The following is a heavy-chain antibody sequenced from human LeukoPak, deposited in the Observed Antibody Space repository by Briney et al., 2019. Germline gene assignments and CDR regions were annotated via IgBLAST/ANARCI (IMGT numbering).Heavy chain of an antibody. CDR3: ARAGRGSSSGYYFDY. Sequence: PSETLSLTCTVSGGPISSSSYYWGWIRQPPGKGLEWIGSISYSGSTYYNPSLRSRVTISADTSKNQFSLKLSSVTAADTAVYYCARAGRGSSSGYYFDYWGQGTLVTVSS. J-gene: IGHJ4*02. CDR1: GGPISSSSYY. D-gene: IGHD6-6*01. CDR2: ISYSGST. V-gene: IGHV4-39*01.